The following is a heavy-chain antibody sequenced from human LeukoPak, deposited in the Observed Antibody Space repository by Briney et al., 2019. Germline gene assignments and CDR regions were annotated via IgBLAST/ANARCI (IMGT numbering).Heavy chain of an antibody. CDR3: ARLWFGELLSSDY. CDR2: IYHSGST. Sequence: SETLSLTCAVSGYSISSGYYWVWIRQPPGKGLEWIGSIYHSGSTYYNASLKSRVTISVDTSKNQFSLKLSSVTAADTAVYYCARLWFGELLSSDYWGQGTLVTVSS. V-gene: IGHV4-38-2*01. D-gene: IGHD3-10*01. CDR1: GYSISSGYY. J-gene: IGHJ4*02.